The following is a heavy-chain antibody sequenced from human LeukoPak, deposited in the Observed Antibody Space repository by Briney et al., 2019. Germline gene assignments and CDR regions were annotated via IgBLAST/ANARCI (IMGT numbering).Heavy chain of an antibody. CDR3: AKGSYYDSSGSFYFDY. V-gene: IGHV3-23*01. Sequence: PGGSLRLSCVGSGFMFSSYAMSWVRQAPGKGLEWVSGISGSGDNTYYADSVKGRFTISRDNSKNTLYVQVNSLGTEDTAAYYCAKGSYYDSSGSFYFDYWGQGTLVTVSS. CDR1: GFMFSSYA. J-gene: IGHJ4*02. D-gene: IGHD3-22*01. CDR2: ISGSGDNT.